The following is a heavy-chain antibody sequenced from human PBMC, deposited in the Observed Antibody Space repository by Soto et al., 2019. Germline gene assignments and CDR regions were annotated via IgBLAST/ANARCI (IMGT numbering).Heavy chain of an antibody. CDR2: INPNSGGT. CDR3: ARGSPGIAAAGTGFWFAP. CDR1: GYTFTGYY. V-gene: IGHV1-2*04. D-gene: IGHD6-13*01. Sequence: ASVKVSCKASGYTFTGYYMHWVRQAPGQGLEWMGWINPNSGGTNYAQKFQGWVTMTRDTYISTAYMELSRLRSDDTAVYYCARGSPGIAAAGTGFWFAPWGQGTLVTFSS. J-gene: IGHJ5*02.